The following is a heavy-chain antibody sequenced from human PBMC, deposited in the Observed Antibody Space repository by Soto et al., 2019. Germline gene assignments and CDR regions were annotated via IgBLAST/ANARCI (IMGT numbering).Heavy chain of an antibody. CDR3: ARGRLWFGEFFVRYYYYGMDV. J-gene: IGHJ6*02. D-gene: IGHD3-10*01. V-gene: IGHV4-34*01. CDR2: INHSGST. Sequence: SETLSLTCAVYGGSFSGYYWSWIRQPPGKGLEWIGEINHSGSTNYNPSLKSRVTISVDTSKNQFSLKLSSVTAADTAVYYCARGRLWFGEFFVRYYYYGMDVWGQGTTVTVSS. CDR1: GGSFSGYY.